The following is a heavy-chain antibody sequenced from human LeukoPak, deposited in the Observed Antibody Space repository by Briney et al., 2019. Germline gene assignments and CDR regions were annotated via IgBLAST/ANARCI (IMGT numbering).Heavy chain of an antibody. D-gene: IGHD2-2*01. CDR2: ISSSSSFI. V-gene: IGHV3-21*01. J-gene: IGHJ4*02. CDR1: GFTFSSSA. CDR3: ARDPPLGSCSTISCPHLDY. Sequence: PGGSLRLSCAASGFTFSSSAMSWVRQAPGKGLEWVSSISSSSSFIYYADSVKGRFTISRDNAKNSLYLQMNSLRAEDTAVYYCARDPPLGSCSTISCPHLDYWGQGTLVTVSS.